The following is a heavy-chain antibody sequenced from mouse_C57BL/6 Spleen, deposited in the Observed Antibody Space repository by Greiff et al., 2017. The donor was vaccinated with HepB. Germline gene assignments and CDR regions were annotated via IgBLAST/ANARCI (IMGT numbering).Heavy chain of an antibody. CDR1: GYTFTDYY. Sequence: VQLQQSGPELVKPGASVKISCKASGYTFTDYYMNWVKQSHGKSLEWIGDINPNNGGTSYNQKFKGKATLTVDKSSSTAYMELRSLTSEDSAVYYCASLLTTVVYWYFDVWGTGTTVTVSS. V-gene: IGHV1-26*01. J-gene: IGHJ1*03. D-gene: IGHD1-1*01. CDR3: ASLLTTVVYWYFDV. CDR2: INPNNGGT.